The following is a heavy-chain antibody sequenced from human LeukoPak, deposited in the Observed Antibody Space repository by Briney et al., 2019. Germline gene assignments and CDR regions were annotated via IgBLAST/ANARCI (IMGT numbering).Heavy chain of an antibody. J-gene: IGHJ4*02. Sequence: GGSLRLSCEASGFSVSNYWMSWVRQAPGKGLEWLANIKQDGSERFHVDSVEGRFSISRDNAKDSLYLQMNNLRAEDTAVYCCARVGYGDGVIDYWGQGTLVTVSS. CDR2: IKQDGSER. V-gene: IGHV3-7*01. CDR1: GFSVSNYW. D-gene: IGHD4-17*01. CDR3: ARVGYGDGVIDY.